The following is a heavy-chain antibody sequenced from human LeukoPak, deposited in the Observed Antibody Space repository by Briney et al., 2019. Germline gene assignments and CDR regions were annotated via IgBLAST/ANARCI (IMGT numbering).Heavy chain of an antibody. V-gene: IGHV3-23*01. D-gene: IGHD4-17*01. Sequence: GGSLRLSCAASGFTFSSYAMSWVRQAPGKGLEWVSAISGSGGSTYYADSVKGRFTISRDNSRNTLYLQMNSLRAEDTAVYYCSRGRYYLDAWGQGTLVTVSS. CDR3: SRGRYYLDA. CDR2: ISGSGGST. CDR1: GFTFSSYA. J-gene: IGHJ4*02.